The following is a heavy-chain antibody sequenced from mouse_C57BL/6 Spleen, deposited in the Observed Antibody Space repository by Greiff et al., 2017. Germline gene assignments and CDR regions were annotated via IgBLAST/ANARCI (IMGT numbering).Heavy chain of an antibody. CDR3: ARRGDWVYFDY. CDR2: INPNNGGT. J-gene: IGHJ2*01. Sequence: EVQLQQSGPELVKPGASVKISCKASGYTFTDYYMNWVKQSHGKSLEWIGDINPNNGGTSYNQKFKGKDTLTVDKSSSTAYMELRSLTSEDSAVYYCARRGDWVYFDYWGQGTTLTVSS. CDR1: GYTFTDYY. V-gene: IGHV1-26*01. D-gene: IGHD4-1*01.